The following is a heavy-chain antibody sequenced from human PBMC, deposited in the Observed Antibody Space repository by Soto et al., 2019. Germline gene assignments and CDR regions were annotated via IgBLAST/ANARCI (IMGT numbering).Heavy chain of an antibody. CDR2: IYYSGST. CDR1: GGSISSYY. CDR3: ARDSRSPLLGYFDY. D-gene: IGHD6-6*01. J-gene: IGHJ4*02. Sequence: SETLSLTCTVSGGSISSYYWSWIRQPPGKGLEWIGYIYYSGSTNYNPSLKSRVTISVDTSKNQFSLKLSSVTAADTAVYYCARDSRSPLLGYFDYWGQGTLVTVSS. V-gene: IGHV4-59*01.